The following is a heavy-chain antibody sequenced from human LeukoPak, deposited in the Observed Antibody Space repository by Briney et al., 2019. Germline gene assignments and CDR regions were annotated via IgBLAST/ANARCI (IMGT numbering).Heavy chain of an antibody. D-gene: IGHD3-3*01. Sequence: ASVKVSCKASGYTFTSYAMHWVRQAPGQRLEWMGWINAGNGNTKYSQKFQGRVTITRDTSASTAYMELSSLRPEDTAVYYCARDPGTYYDFWSGYNWFDPWGQGTLVTVSS. CDR1: GYTFTSYA. CDR3: ARDPGTYYDFWSGYNWFDP. J-gene: IGHJ5*02. CDR2: INAGNGNT. V-gene: IGHV1-3*01.